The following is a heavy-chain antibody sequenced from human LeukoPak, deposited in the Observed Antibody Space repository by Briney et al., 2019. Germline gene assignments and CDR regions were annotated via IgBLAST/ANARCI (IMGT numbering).Heavy chain of an antibody. D-gene: IGHD6-19*01. Sequence: GGSLRLSCAASGFTFSSYSMNWIRQAPGQGLDWVSSISSSSSYIYYADSVKGRFTISRDNAKNSLYLQMNSLTADDVAFYYCTRSTGWYNYFDYWGQGALVTVSS. V-gene: IGHV3-21*04. J-gene: IGHJ4*02. CDR1: GFTFSSYS. CDR3: TRSTGWYNYFDY. CDR2: ISSSSSYI.